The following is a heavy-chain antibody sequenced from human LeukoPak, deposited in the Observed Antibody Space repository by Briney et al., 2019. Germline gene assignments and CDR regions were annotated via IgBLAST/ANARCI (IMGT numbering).Heavy chain of an antibody. CDR3: ARGVHYGGNSVLRYFDL. J-gene: IGHJ2*01. CDR1: GYTFTGYY. V-gene: IGHV1-2*02. Sequence: ASVKVSCKASGYTFTGYYIHWVRQAPGQGLEWMGWINPNNGGTNYAQKFQGRVTMTRDTSISTDYTELSRLRSDDTAVYYCARGVHYGGNSVLRYFDLWGRGTLVTVSS. CDR2: INPNNGGT. D-gene: IGHD4-23*01.